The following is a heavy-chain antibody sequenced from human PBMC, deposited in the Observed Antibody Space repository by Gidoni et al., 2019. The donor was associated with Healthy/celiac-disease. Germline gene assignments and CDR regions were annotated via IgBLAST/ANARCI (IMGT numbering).Heavy chain of an antibody. CDR1: GYTFTSYD. V-gene: IGHV1-8*01. CDR3: ARGSLLSRQWPRQQKFDY. D-gene: IGHD6-19*01. CDR2: MNPNSGNT. J-gene: IGHJ4*02. Sequence: QVQLVQSGAELKKPGASVKFSCKPSGYTFTSYDINWVRPANGQGLEWMGWMNPNSGNTGYAQKFQGRVTMTRNTSISTAYMELSSLRSEDTAVYYCARGSLLSRQWPRQQKFDYWGQGTLVTVSS.